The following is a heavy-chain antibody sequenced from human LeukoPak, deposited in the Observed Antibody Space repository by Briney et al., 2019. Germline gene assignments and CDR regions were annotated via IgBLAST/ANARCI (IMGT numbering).Heavy chain of an antibody. CDR3: AKPRPGGSTEPFDS. CDR2: IRTGGDST. V-gene: IGHV3-23*01. D-gene: IGHD1-26*01. CDR1: GFTFSIYG. J-gene: IGHJ4*02. Sequence: GGTLRLSCAASGFTFSIYGMSWVRQAPGKGLEWVSAIRTGGDSTYYADSVKGRFTISRDNSKNTLYLQMNSLRAEDTAVYYCAKPRPGGSTEPFDSWGQGTLVTVSS.